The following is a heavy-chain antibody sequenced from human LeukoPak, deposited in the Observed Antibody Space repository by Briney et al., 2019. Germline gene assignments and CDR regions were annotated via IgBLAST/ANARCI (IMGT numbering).Heavy chain of an antibody. J-gene: IGHJ4*02. V-gene: IGHV4-59*12. CDR2: IYYSGST. CDR1: GGSISSYY. CDR3: ARRGYGSGSFNRDYFDY. D-gene: IGHD3-10*01. Sequence: SETLSLTCTVSGGSISSYYWSWIRQPPGKGLEWIGYIYYSGSTNYNPSLKSRVTISVDTSKNQFSLKLNSVTAADTAVYYCARRGYGSGSFNRDYFDYWGQGILVTVSS.